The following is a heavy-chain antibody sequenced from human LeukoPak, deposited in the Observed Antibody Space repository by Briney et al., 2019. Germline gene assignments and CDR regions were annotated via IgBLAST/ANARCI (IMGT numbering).Heavy chain of an antibody. D-gene: IGHD3-10*01. CDR3: ARGLRYYGSGSQYPSNPAPSNWFDP. Sequence: SQTLSLTCAISGDSVSSNSAAWNWIRQSPSRGLEWLGRTYYRSKWYNDYAVSVKSRITINPDTSKNQFSLQLNSVTPEDTAVYYCARGLRYYGSGSQYPSNPAPSNWFDPWGQGTLVTVSS. CDR1: GDSVSSNSAA. V-gene: IGHV6-1*01. J-gene: IGHJ5*02. CDR2: TYYRSKWYN.